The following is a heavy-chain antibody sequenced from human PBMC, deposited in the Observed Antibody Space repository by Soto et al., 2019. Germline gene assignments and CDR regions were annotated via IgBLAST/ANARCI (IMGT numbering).Heavy chain of an antibody. CDR3: ARGSGNPFDY. J-gene: IGHJ4*02. Sequence: PSETLSLTCSASGGSMNTYYWSWIRQPPGKGLEWIGYIYSSGSTNYKLSLKSRVVFSVDTSKNQFSLKLSSVTAADTAVYYCARGSGNPFDYWGRGTLVTVSS. CDR2: IYSSGST. D-gene: IGHD2-15*01. V-gene: IGHV4-59*01. CDR1: GGSMNTYY.